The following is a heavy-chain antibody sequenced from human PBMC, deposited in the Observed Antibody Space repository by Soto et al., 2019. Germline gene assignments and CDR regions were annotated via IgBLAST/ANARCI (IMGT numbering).Heavy chain of an antibody. CDR2: IGQDGTST. V-gene: IGHV3-7*01. J-gene: IGHJ5*02. D-gene: IGHD2-21*01. Sequence: EVQLVESGGDLVQPGGSLRLSWVASGFTFSNFWMSWVRQAPGKGPEWVANIGQDGTSTNYLDSVKGRFTISRDNAANSLYLQMNSLRVEDTAVYYCASARHIGPWGQGTLVTVSS. CDR1: GFTFSNFW. CDR3: ASARHIGP.